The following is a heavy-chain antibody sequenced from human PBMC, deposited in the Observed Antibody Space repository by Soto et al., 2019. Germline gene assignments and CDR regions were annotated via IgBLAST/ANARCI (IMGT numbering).Heavy chain of an antibody. D-gene: IGHD1-26*01. Sequence: PGESLKISCKGSGYSFNTYWIGWVRQMPGKGLEWMGIIYPGDSDTRYSPSFQGQVTISADKSISTAYLQWSSLKASDTAIYYCARQVRYSGSYSYYGLDVWGQGNTVTVSS. CDR2: IYPGDSDT. CDR1: GYSFNTYW. CDR3: ARQVRYSGSYSYYGLDV. V-gene: IGHV5-51*01. J-gene: IGHJ6*02.